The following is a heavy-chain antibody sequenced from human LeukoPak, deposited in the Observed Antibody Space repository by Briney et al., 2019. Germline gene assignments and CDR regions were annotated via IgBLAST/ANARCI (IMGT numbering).Heavy chain of an antibody. CDR2: ISNDGNDK. CDR1: GRTFSSYE. CDR3: ARDGDIGAAGYYFDY. D-gene: IGHD6-13*01. Sequence: GGSLRLSCAASGRTFSSYEMNWVRQAPGKGLEWVAVISNDGNDKYNADSVKGRFTISRDNSKNTLYLQTNSLRPEDTAVYYCARDGDIGAAGYYFDYWGQGTLVTVSS. V-gene: IGHV3-30-3*01. J-gene: IGHJ4*02.